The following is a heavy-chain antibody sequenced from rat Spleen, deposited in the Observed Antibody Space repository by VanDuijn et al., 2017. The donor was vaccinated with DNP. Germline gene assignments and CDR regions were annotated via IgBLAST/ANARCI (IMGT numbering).Heavy chain of an antibody. V-gene: IGHV2S63*01. D-gene: IGHD1-1*01. CDR1: GFSLTDFS. CDR3: TSYYSGDFHY. CDR2: MWSGGST. Sequence: VQLRESGPVLVQASQTLSLTCTVSGFSLTDFSVHWVRQPPGKGLEWMGLMWSGGSTAYNSALKSRLSISRDTSKSQVVLKMNSLQTEDTAIYYCTSYYSGDFHYWGQGVMVTVSS. J-gene: IGHJ2*01.